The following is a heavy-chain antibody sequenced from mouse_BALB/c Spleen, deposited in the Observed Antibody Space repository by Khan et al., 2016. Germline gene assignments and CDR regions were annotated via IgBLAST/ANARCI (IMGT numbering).Heavy chain of an antibody. V-gene: IGHV3-2*02. CDR1: GYSITSDYT. J-gene: IGHJ2*01. CDR2: IRYSGGT. D-gene: IGHD2-4*01. CDR3: ARRGNYDGFYFDY. Sequence: EVQLVESGPGLVKPSQSLSLTCAITGYSITSDYTWNWIRQFPGNKLEWMGYIRYSGGTSYNPSLKSRISITRDTSKNQFFLQLNSVTTEDTATXYCARRGNYDGFYFDYWGQGTTLTVSS.